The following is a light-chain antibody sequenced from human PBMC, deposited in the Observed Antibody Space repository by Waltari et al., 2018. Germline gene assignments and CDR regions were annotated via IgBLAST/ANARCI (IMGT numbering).Light chain of an antibody. CDR2: GAS. V-gene: IGKV1-39*01. J-gene: IGKJ1*01. CDR3: QQTNTMPWT. CDR1: QSITRY. Sequence: DIQLTQSPSSLPATIGDRVNVSCRASQSITRYLNWYQLQPGKAPKLLIYGASTLQSGIPSRFSGSGSGTDFTLTISSLQPEDFGIYYCQQTNTMPWTFGQGTKVEIK.